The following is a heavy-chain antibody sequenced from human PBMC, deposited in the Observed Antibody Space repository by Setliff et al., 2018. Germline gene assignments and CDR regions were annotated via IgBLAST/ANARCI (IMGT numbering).Heavy chain of an antibody. Sequence: RLSCAASGFTFSRYWMSWVRQAPGKGLEWVANIKQDGSEKYYVDSAKGRFTISRDNSKNTLYLQMNSLRAEDTAVYYCAKVNNRFWSGYYPYYYGMDVWGQGTTVTVSS. CDR3: AKVNNRFWSGYYPYYYGMDV. J-gene: IGHJ6*02. CDR1: GFTFSRYW. D-gene: IGHD3-3*01. V-gene: IGHV3-7*03. CDR2: IKQDGSEK.